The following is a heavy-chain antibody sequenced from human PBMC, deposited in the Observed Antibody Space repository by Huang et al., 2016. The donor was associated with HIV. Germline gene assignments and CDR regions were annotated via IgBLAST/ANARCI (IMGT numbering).Heavy chain of an antibody. CDR3: ARVEINTLTGYFSSFDN. CDR2: INHSGRT. D-gene: IGHD3-9*01. J-gene: IGHJ4*02. Sequence: QVHLQQWGAGLLKPSEALSLTCAVYGGSFRNYFGSWIRQPPGTGLEWIGEINHSGRTSYSPSLKSLVTISVDTSKNQFSLKLSSVTAADTAVYYCARVEINTLTGYFSSFDNWGQGTLVTVSS. V-gene: IGHV4-34*01. CDR1: GGSFRNYF.